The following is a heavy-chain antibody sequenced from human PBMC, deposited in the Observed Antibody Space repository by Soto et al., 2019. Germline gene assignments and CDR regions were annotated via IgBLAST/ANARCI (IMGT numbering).Heavy chain of an antibody. D-gene: IGHD2-15*01. CDR1: GYSFTSYL. CDR2: IDPSDSYT. Sequence: PXESLKLSCKCSGYSFTSYLISLVLQMPGKGLEWMGRIDPSDSYTNYSPSFQGHVTISADKSISTAYLQWSSLKASDTAMYYCARHEGGRYYYGMDVWGQGTTVTVSS. V-gene: IGHV5-10-1*01. J-gene: IGHJ6*02. CDR3: ARHEGGRYYYGMDV.